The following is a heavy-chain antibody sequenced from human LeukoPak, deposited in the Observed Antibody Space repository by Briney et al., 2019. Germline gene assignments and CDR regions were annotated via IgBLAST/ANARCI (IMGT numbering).Heavy chain of an antibody. V-gene: IGHV3-21*04. CDR1: GFTFSSYS. D-gene: IGHD6-13*01. CDR2: ISSSSYI. CDR3: AKDPHLVAAAGIH. Sequence: GGSLRLSCAASGFTFSSYSMNWVRQAPGKGLEWVSSISSSSYIYYADSVKGRFTISRDNSKNTLYLQMNSLRAEDTAVYYCAKDPHLVAAAGIHWGQGTLVTVSS. J-gene: IGHJ4*02.